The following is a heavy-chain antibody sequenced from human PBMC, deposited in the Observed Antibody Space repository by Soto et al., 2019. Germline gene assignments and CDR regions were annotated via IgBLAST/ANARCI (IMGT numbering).Heavy chain of an antibody. CDR1: GFTFSSYA. V-gene: IGHV3-30-3*01. Sequence: PGGSLRLSCAASGFTFSSYAMHWVRQAPGKGLEWVAVISYDGSNKYYADSVKGRFTISRDNSRNTLYLQMNSLRAEDTAVYYCASDPIFGVVTVGFDYWGQGTLVTVSS. J-gene: IGHJ4*02. CDR3: ASDPIFGVVTVGFDY. D-gene: IGHD3-3*01. CDR2: ISYDGSNK.